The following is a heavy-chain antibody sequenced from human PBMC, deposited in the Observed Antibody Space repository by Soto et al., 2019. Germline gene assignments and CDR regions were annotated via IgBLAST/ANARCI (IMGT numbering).Heavy chain of an antibody. CDR3: ARGYCSSTSCPPFDY. CDR1: GGSISSGGYY. V-gene: IGHV4-31*03. Sequence: QVQLQESGPGLVKPSQTLSLTCTVSGGSISSGGYYWCWIRQHPGKGLEWIGYIYYSGSTYYNPSLKSRVTISVDTSKNQFSLKLSSVTAADTAVYYCARGYCSSTSCPPFDYWGQGTLVTVSS. J-gene: IGHJ4*02. D-gene: IGHD2-2*01. CDR2: IYYSGST.